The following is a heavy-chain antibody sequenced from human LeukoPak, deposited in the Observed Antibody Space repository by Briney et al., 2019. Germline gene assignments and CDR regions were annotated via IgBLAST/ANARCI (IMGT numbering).Heavy chain of an antibody. CDR3: ARGCGGDCYSDDAFDI. J-gene: IGHJ3*02. D-gene: IGHD2-21*02. V-gene: IGHV4-4*07. Sequence: PSETLSLTCTVSGGSISSYYWSWIRQPAGKGLEWIGRIYTSGSTNYNPSLKSRVTMSVDTSKTQFSLKLSSVTAADTAVYYCARGCGGDCYSDDAFDIWGQGTMVTVSS. CDR2: IYTSGST. CDR1: GGSISSYY.